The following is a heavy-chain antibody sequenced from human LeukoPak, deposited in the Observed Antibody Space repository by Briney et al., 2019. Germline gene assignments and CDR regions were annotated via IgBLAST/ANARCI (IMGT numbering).Heavy chain of an antibody. J-gene: IGHJ4*02. CDR3: AKSKDRTMVRGVLDY. CDR2: ISGSGGST. CDR1: GFTVSSYY. V-gene: IGHV3-23*01. Sequence: PGGSLRLSCAASGFTVSSYYMSWVRQAPGKGLEWVSAISGSGGSTYYADSVKGRFTISRDNSKNTLYLQMNSLRAEDTAVYYCAKSKDRTMVRGVLDYWGQGTLVTVSS. D-gene: IGHD3-10*01.